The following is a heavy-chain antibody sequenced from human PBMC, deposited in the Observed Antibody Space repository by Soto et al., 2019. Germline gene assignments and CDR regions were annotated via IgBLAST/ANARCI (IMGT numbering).Heavy chain of an antibody. Sequence: PGESLKISCETSGYSFTDYWITWVRQMPGKGLEWMGKIDPRDSYPNYSPSIQGHVTISIDKSSSTTYLQWSSLKASDTAMYYCARHSPHTGSYYAFFDYWGQGTQVTVSS. D-gene: IGHD1-26*01. CDR3: ARHSPHTGSYYAFFDY. J-gene: IGHJ4*02. CDR2: IDPRDSYP. V-gene: IGHV5-10-1*01. CDR1: GYSFTDYW.